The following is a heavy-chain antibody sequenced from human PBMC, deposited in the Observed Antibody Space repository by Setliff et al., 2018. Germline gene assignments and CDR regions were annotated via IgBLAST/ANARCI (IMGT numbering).Heavy chain of an antibody. CDR2: IFHSGST. CDR3: ARRGNPDNYYYGMDV. Sequence: SETLSLTCTVSGYSISSGYYWGWIRQPPGKGLEWIGSIFHSGSTFYSPSLKRRVTVSEDMSKNQFSLKLSSVTAADTAVYYCARRGNPDNYYYGMDVWGQGTTVTVSS. J-gene: IGHJ6*02. CDR1: GYSISSGYY. D-gene: IGHD4-4*01. V-gene: IGHV4-38-2*02.